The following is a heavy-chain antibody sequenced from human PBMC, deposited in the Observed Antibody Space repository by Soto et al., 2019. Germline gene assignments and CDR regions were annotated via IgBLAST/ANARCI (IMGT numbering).Heavy chain of an antibody. CDR1: GGTFGSYA. V-gene: IGHV1-69*01. J-gene: IGHJ6*01. CDR2: IIPIPGTA. CDR3: ARSQGSSTSLEFYYYYYYGMDV. D-gene: IGHD2-2*01. Sequence: QVQLVQSGAEVKKPGSSVKVSCKASGGTFGSYAISWVRQAPGQGLEWMGGIIPIPGTANYAQKFQGRVTIAADESTSTAYMKLSSLRSEDTAVYYCARSQGSSTSLEFYYYYYYGMDVWGQGTTVTVSS.